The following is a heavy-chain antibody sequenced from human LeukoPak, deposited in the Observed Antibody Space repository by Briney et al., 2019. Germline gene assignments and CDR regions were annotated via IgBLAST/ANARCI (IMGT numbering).Heavy chain of an antibody. V-gene: IGHV1-8*01. D-gene: IGHD5-12*01. CDR2: MNPNSGNT. CDR1: GYTFSSYD. Sequence: ASVKVSCTASGYTFSSYDINWVRQAAGQGLEWMGWMNPNSGNTGYAQKFQGRVTMTRNTSISTAYMELSSLRSEDTAVYYCARGQGWLRTFDYWGQGTLVTVSS. J-gene: IGHJ4*02. CDR3: ARGQGWLRTFDY.